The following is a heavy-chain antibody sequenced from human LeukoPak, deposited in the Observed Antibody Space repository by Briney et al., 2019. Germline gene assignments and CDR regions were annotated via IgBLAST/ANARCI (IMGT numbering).Heavy chain of an antibody. CDR2: IYHSGST. V-gene: IGHV4-38-2*02. D-gene: IGHD3-3*01. Sequence: PSESLSLTCTVSGYSISSGYYWGWIRQPPGKGLEWIGSIYHSGSTYYNPSLKSRVTISVDTSKNQFSLKLSSVTAADTAVYYCARDLGTIFGASFDYWGQGTLVTVSS. CDR3: ARDLGTIFGASFDY. CDR1: GYSISSGYY. J-gene: IGHJ4*02.